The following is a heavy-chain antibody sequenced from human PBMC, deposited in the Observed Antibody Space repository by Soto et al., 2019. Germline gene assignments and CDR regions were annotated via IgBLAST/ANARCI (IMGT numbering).Heavy chain of an antibody. D-gene: IGHD2-2*01. CDR1: GGSISGHY. J-gene: IGHJ5*02. Sequence: PSETLSLTCTVSGGSISGHYWIWIRQPPGKGLEWIGYIFHGGSTYYNPSLRSRVTISVDRSRTQFSLKMSSVTAADTAVYYCARGRVVVPAAVMFNCLDPWGQGALVTVSS. CDR2: IFHGGST. V-gene: IGHV4-30-2*01. CDR3: ARGRVVVPAAVMFNCLDP.